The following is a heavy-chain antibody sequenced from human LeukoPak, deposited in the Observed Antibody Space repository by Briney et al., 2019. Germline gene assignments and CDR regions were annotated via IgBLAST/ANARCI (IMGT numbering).Heavy chain of an antibody. CDR2: VIPIFGTA. CDR1: GGTFSSYA. Sequence: SVKVSCKASGGTFSSYAISWVRQAPGQGLEWMGGVIPIFGTANYAQKFQGRVTITADKSTSTAYMELSSLRSEDTAVYYCARGPEGYYYYYYMDVRGKGTTVTVSS. V-gene: IGHV1-69*06. J-gene: IGHJ6*03. CDR3: ARGPEGYYYYYYMDV.